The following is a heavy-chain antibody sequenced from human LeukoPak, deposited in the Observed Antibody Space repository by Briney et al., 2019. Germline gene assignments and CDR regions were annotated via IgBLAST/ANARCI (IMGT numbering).Heavy chain of an antibody. CDR3: AKVYNDYVWGTYVFDYFDY. J-gene: IGHJ4*02. Sequence: GGSLRLSCAASGFTFSSNGLHWVRQAPGKGLEWAAFIRYDYTKYHAHSVKGRFTISRDNPKNTLYLQMDSLRPDDTAVYYCAKVYNDYVWGTYVFDYFDYRGQGTLVTVSS. CDR2: IRYDYTK. D-gene: IGHD3-16*01. V-gene: IGHV3-30*02. CDR1: GFTFSSNG.